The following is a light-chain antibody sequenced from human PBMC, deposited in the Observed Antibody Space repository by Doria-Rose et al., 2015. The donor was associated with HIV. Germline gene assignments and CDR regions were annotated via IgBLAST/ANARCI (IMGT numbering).Light chain of an antibody. CDR2: KVS. CDR3: MQGTHWPPIT. J-gene: IGKJ5*01. V-gene: IGKV2-30*02. CDR1: QSLVHSDGNTY. Sequence: TQPPLSLPVTLGQPASISCRSSQSLVHSDGNTYLNWFQQRPGQSPRRLIYKVSNRDSGVPDRFSGSGSGTDFTLKISRVEAEDVGVYYCMQGTHWPPITFGQGTRLEIK.